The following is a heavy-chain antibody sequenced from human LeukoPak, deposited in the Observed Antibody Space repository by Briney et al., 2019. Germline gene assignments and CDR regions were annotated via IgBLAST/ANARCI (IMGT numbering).Heavy chain of an antibody. D-gene: IGHD3-10*01. Sequence: PGGSLRLSCAASGFTFSSYGMHWVRQAPGKGLEWVAVISYDGSNKYYADSVKGRFTISRDNSKNTLYLQMNSLRAEDTAVYYCAKSGSHYYGSGSYYNVDYFDYWGQGTLVTVSS. CDR2: ISYDGSNK. V-gene: IGHV3-30*18. CDR1: GFTFSSYG. CDR3: AKSGSHYYGSGSYYNVDYFDY. J-gene: IGHJ4*02.